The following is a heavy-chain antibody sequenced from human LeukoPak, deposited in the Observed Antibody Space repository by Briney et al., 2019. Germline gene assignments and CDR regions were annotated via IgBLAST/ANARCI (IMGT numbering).Heavy chain of an antibody. CDR3: AKLRKEYSSSWPYYYYYMDV. V-gene: IGHV1-2*02. CDR1: GYTFTGYY. J-gene: IGHJ6*03. CDR2: INPNSGGS. D-gene: IGHD6-13*01. Sequence: ASVKVSCKASGYTFTGYYIHWVRQAPGQGLEWMGWINPNSGGSKYAQKFQGRVTMTRDTSISTAYMELSRLRSEDTAVYYCAKLRKEYSSSWPYYYYYMDVWGKGTTVTVSS.